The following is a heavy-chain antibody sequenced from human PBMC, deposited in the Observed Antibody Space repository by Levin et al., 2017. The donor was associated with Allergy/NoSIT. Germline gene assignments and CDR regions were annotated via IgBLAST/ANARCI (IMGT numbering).Heavy chain of an antibody. Sequence: NAGGSLRLSCKVSGYTLPDLSMHWVRQTPEKGLEWMGGFDPEVGETIYAQKFQARLTMTEDISTDTASMDLTSLRSDDPCVYYCVPLLRWGQFDYWGQGTLVTVSS. V-gene: IGHV1-24*01. D-gene: IGHD7-27*01. J-gene: IGHJ4*02. CDR2: FDPEVGET. CDR1: GYTLPDLS. CDR3: VPLLRWGQFDY.